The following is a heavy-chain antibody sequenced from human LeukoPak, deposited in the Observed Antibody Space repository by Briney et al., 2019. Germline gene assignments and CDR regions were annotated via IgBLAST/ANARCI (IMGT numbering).Heavy chain of an antibody. CDR1: GFSLSTSGMR. CDR3: ARMAPPVGYYDSSGYCDY. J-gene: IGHJ4*02. Sequence: SGPTLVNPTQTLPLTFTFSGFSLSTSGMRVSWIRQPPGKALEWLARIVWDDDKFYNTSLRTRLTISKDTSKNQVVLKMTNMDPVDTAAYYCARMAPPVGYYDSSGYCDYWGQGTLVTVSS. D-gene: IGHD3-22*01. V-gene: IGHV2-70*04. CDR2: IVWDDDK.